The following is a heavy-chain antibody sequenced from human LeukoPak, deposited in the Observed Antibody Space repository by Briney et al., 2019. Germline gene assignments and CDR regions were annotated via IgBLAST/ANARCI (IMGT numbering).Heavy chain of an antibody. J-gene: IGHJ3*02. CDR3: AGDPIAGYDPLDI. CDR2: ITGSGTTI. V-gene: IGHV3-11*04. CDR1: GFTFSDYY. D-gene: IGHD1-14*01. Sequence: GGSLRLSCAASGFTFSDYYMSWIRQAPGKGLEWVSYITGSGTTIYYADSVRGRFTISRDNAKNSLYLQMNSLRAEDTAVYYCAGDPIAGYDPLDIWGQGTMVTVSS.